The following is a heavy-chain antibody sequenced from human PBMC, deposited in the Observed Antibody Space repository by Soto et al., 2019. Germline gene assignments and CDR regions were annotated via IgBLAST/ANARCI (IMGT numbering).Heavy chain of an antibody. Sequence: SETLSLSCTVSGGSISSYYWSWIRQPPGKGLEWIGYIYYSGSTNYNPSLKSRVTISVDTSKNRFSLKLSSVTAANMAVYYCARTGSSGYPYFDYWGQGTLVTVSS. D-gene: IGHD3-22*01. CDR1: GGSISSYY. J-gene: IGHJ4*02. V-gene: IGHV4-59*01. CDR3: ARTGSSGYPYFDY. CDR2: IYYSGST.